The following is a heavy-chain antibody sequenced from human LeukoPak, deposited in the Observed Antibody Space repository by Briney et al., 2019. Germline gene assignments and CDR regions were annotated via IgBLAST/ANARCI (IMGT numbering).Heavy chain of an antibody. Sequence: PGGSLRHSCTASGFPYNHYAMPWVPKAPGKGLEYVAAISSIGGRPYYANSAKGRFTISRDNSKNTLYLQMGSLRAEDMAVYYCARDYYDSSGYYLPGYWGQGTLVTVSS. CDR2: ISSIGGRP. V-gene: IGHV3-64*01. J-gene: IGHJ4*02. CDR3: ARDYYDSSGYYLPGY. D-gene: IGHD3-22*01. CDR1: GFPYNHYA.